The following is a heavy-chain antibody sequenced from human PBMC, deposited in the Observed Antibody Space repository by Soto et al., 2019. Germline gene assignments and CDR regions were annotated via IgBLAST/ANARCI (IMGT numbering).Heavy chain of an antibody. CDR3: ARVRSITMIVVVINDAFDI. D-gene: IGHD3-22*01. CDR1: GYTFTGYY. CDR2: INPNSGGT. Sequence: ASVKVSCKASGYTFTGYYMHWVRQAPGQGLEWMGWINPNSGGTNYAQKFQGRVTMTRDTSISTAYMELSRQRSDDTAAYYCARVRSITMIVVVINDAFDIWGQGTMVTVSS. V-gene: IGHV1-2*02. J-gene: IGHJ3*02.